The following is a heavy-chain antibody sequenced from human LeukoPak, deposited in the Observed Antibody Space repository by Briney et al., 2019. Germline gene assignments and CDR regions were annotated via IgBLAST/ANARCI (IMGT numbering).Heavy chain of an antibody. V-gene: IGHV1-8*03. CDR2: MNPNSGNT. CDR1: GYTFTSYD. D-gene: IGHD3-10*01. J-gene: IGHJ4*02. CDR3: ARSGPSGRYLEGIDY. Sequence: ASVEVSCKASGYTFTSYDINWVRQATGQGLEWMGWMNPNSGNTGYAQKFQGRVTITRNTSISTAYMELSSLRSEDTAVYYCARSGPSGRYLEGIDYWGQGTLVTVSS.